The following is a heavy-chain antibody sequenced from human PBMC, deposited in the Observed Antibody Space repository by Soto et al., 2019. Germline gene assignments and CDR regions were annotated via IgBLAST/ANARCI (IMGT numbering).Heavy chain of an antibody. V-gene: IGHV3-23*01. J-gene: IGHJ4*02. CDR2: ITYTGVST. CDR3: AKSSVWYPYFDS. Sequence: PGGSLRLSCAASEFSFDDSAMSWARQAQGKGLEWVSSITYTGVSTYYADSVKGRFTISRDNSRDTLFLQMNSLRAEDTAIYYCAKSSVWYPYFDSWGQGTLVTVSS. CDR1: EFSFDDSA. D-gene: IGHD6-13*01.